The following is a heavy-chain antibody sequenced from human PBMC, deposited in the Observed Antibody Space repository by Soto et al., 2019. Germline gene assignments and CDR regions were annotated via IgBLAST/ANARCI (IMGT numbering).Heavy chain of an antibody. Sequence: EVHLLESGGGLVQPGGSLRLSCAASGFTFSSFGMSWVRQAPGKGLEWVSGISGSGITTYYADSVKGRFTISRDNSKNTLYLQVNSLRAEDTAVYYCGLGTGAGASDYWGQGTLVTVSS. V-gene: IGHV3-23*01. J-gene: IGHJ4*02. CDR1: GFTFSSFG. CDR3: GLGTGAGASDY. CDR2: ISGSGITT. D-gene: IGHD3-16*01.